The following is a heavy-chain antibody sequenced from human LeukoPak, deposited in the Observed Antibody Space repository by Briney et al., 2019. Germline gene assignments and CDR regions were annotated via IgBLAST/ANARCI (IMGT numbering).Heavy chain of an antibody. Sequence: GRSLRLSCAASGFTFSSYAMSWVRQAPGKGLEWVSAISGSGGSTYCADSVKGRFTISRDNSKNTLYVQMNSLRAEDTAVYYCATKTGTARLGAFDIWGQGTMVTVSS. CDR2: ISGSGGST. J-gene: IGHJ3*02. V-gene: IGHV3-23*01. D-gene: IGHD1-1*01. CDR3: ATKTGTARLGAFDI. CDR1: GFTFSSYA.